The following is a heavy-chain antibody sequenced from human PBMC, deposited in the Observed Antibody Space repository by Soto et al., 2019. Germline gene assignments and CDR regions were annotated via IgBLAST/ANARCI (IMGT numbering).Heavy chain of an antibody. D-gene: IGHD3-22*01. CDR3: AKGESSVSARDFDP. V-gene: IGHV3-23*01. CDR1: GFTFNNYA. Sequence: DVQLLESGGDLAQPGGSLRLSCEASGFTFNNYAIAWVRQAPGKGLEWGSGITSSGAAYYADSVKGRFTISRDNSKNTLYLQMNSLRAEDTAVYYCAKGESSVSARDFDPWGQGTLVTVSS. J-gene: IGHJ5*02. CDR2: ITSSGAA.